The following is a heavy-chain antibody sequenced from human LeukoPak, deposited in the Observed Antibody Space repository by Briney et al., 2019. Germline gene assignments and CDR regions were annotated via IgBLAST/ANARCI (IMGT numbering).Heavy chain of an antibody. D-gene: IGHD2-21*01. J-gene: IGHJ3*02. CDR2: IRYDGSNK. V-gene: IGHV3-30*02. CDR3: AKVGLGGDFLGAFDI. CDR1: GFTFSNYG. Sequence: PGGSLRLSCAASGFTFSNYGMHWVRQAPGKGLEWVAFIRYDGSNKYYADSVKGRFTISRDNSKNTLYLQMNSLRAEDTAVYYCAKVGLGGDFLGAFDIWGQGTMVTVSS.